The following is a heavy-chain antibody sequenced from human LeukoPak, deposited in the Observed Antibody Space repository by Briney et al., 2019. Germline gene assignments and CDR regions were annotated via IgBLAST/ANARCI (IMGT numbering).Heavy chain of an antibody. CDR2: VIPILGIA. Sequence: SVKVSCKASGGTFSNCAVSWVRQAPGQGLEWMGRVIPILGIADYAQRFQGRVTFSADKSTGTAYMEVNSLRSEDTAVYYCARGVFMVRGVITDPNLFDYWGQGTLVTVSS. CDR3: ARGVFMVRGVITDPNLFDY. D-gene: IGHD3-10*01. CDR1: GGTFSNCA. J-gene: IGHJ4*02. V-gene: IGHV1-69*04.